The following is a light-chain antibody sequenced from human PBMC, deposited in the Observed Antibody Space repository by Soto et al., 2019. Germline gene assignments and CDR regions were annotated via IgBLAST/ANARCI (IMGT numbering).Light chain of an antibody. CDR2: GAS. Sequence: EIVMTQSPATLSVSPGERATLSCRASQSVSSNLAWYQQKPGQAPRLLIYGASTRATGIPARFSGSRSGTEFTLTICSLQSEDFAVYYCQQYNNWPWTFGQGTKVEIK. J-gene: IGKJ1*01. V-gene: IGKV3-15*01. CDR1: QSVSSN. CDR3: QQYNNWPWT.